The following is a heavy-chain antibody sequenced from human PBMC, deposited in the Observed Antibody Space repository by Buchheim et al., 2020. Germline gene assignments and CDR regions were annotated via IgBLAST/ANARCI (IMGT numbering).Heavy chain of an antibody. CDR1: GGSISGGSYY. D-gene: IGHD3-22*01. V-gene: IGHV4-61*02. J-gene: IGHJ4*02. CDR2: FYTSGST. CDR3: ARGRYYYDDY. Sequence: QVQLQESGPGLVKPSQTLSLTCTVSGGSISGGSYYWSWIRQPAGKGLEWIGHFYTSGSTNYNPSLKSRVTISVDTSKNQFSLKLTSVTAADTAVYYCARGRYYYDDYWGQGTL.